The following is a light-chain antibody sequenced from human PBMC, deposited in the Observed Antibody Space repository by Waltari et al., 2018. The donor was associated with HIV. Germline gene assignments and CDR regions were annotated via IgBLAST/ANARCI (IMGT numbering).Light chain of an antibody. J-gene: IGKJ2*01. CDR3: QQYGSSPYT. Sequence: ELVLTQSPGTLSLSPGERATLSCRASQSVSSSYLAWYQQKPGQAPRLLIYGPSSRATGSPDRFSGSGSGTDFTLTISRLEPEDSAVYYCQQYGSSPYTFGQGTKLEIK. CDR2: GPS. CDR1: QSVSSSY. V-gene: IGKV3-20*01.